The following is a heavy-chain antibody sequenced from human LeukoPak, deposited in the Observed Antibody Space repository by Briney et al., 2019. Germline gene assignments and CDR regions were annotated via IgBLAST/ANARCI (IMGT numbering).Heavy chain of an antibody. D-gene: IGHD3-22*01. Sequence: GGSLRLSCAASGFTFSSYSMNWVRQAPGKGLEWVSSISSSSSYIYYADSVKGRFTISRDNAKNSLYLQMNSLRAEDTAVYYCASSVGYYDSSGYYLDYWGQGTLVTVSS. CDR3: ASSVGYYDSSGYYLDY. V-gene: IGHV3-21*01. CDR2: ISSSSSYI. J-gene: IGHJ4*02. CDR1: GFTFSSYS.